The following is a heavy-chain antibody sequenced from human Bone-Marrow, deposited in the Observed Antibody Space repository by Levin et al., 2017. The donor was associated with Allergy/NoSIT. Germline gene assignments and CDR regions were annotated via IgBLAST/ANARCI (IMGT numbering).Heavy chain of an antibody. V-gene: IGHV3-53*01. J-gene: IGHJ3*02. CDR2: IYSGGSI. Sequence: QSGGSLRLSCAASGVTVSSNYMNWVRQAPGKGLEWVSIIYSGGSIYYADSVKGRFTISRDNSKNTLYLQMNSLRAEDTAMYYCARDRGSATEAFDIWGQGTMVTVSS. CDR1: GVTVSSNY. D-gene: IGHD2-2*01. CDR3: ARDRGSATEAFDI.